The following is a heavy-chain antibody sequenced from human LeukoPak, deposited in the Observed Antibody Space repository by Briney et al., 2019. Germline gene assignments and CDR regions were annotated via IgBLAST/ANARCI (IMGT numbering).Heavy chain of an antibody. J-gene: IGHJ4*02. CDR3: ARDQDYYDSSGYYLIFDY. CDR1: GFTFDDYA. Sequence: GGPLRLSCAASGFTFDDYAMHWVRQAPGKGLEWVSGISWNSGSIGYADSVKGRFTISRDNAKNSLYLQMNSLRAEDTAVYYCARDQDYYDSSGYYLIFDYWGQGTLVTVSS. CDR2: ISWNSGSI. V-gene: IGHV3-9*01. D-gene: IGHD3-22*01.